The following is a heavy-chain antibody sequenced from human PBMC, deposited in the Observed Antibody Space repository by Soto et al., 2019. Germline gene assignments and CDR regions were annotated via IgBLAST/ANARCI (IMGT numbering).Heavy chain of an antibody. D-gene: IGHD3-3*01. CDR1: GGSISSYY. CDR2: IYYSGST. Sequence: SETLSLTCTVSGGSISSYYWSWIRQPPGKGLEWIGYIYYSGSTNYNPSLKSRVTISVDTSKNQFSLKLSSVTAADTAVYYCAGGITIFGVAPFDYWGQGTLVTVSS. CDR3: AGGITIFGVAPFDY. V-gene: IGHV4-59*01. J-gene: IGHJ4*02.